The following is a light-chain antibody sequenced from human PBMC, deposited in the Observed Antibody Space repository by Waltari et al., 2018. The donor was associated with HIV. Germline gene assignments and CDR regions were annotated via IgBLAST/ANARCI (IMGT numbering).Light chain of an antibody. V-gene: IGLV3-1*01. CDR1: KLADKH. J-gene: IGLJ2*01. Sequence: SYELPQPPSVSVSPGQQVSITCSGDKLADKHVCWYQQRSGQSPVVVIYQDTKRPSGIHERFSGSNSGNTATLTISGTQAVDEAIYYCQAWDSGIHFGGGTKLTVV. CDR2: QDT. CDR3: QAWDSGIH.